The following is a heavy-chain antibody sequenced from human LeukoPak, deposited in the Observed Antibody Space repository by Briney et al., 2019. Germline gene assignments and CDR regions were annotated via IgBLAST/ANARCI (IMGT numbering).Heavy chain of an antibody. CDR3: ARGRAAAVPFDY. CDR1: GFTFSSYG. J-gene: IGHJ4*02. CDR2: IWYDGNNK. V-gene: IGHV3-30*19. Sequence: GGSLRLSCAASGFTFSSYGMHWVRQAPGKGLEWVAGIWYDGNNKYYADSVKGRFTISRDNSKNTLYLQMNSLSPEDTAVYYCARGRAAAVPFDYWGQGTLVTVSS. D-gene: IGHD6-13*01.